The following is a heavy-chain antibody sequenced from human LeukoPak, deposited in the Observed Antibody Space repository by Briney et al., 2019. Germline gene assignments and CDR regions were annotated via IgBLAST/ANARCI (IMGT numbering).Heavy chain of an antibody. D-gene: IGHD3-22*01. Sequence: ASVKVSCKASGGTFSSYAISWVRQAPGQGLEWMGGIIPIFGTASYAQRFQGRVTMTTDTSTSTAYMELRSLRSDDTAVYYCAGEREDTSGHVYFQHWGQGTLVTVSS. J-gene: IGHJ1*01. CDR3: AGEREDTSGHVYFQH. CDR1: GGTFSSYA. V-gene: IGHV1-69*05. CDR2: IIPIFGTA.